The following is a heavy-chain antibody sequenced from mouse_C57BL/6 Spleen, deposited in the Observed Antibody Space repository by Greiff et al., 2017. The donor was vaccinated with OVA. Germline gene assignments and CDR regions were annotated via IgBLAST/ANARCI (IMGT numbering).Heavy chain of an antibody. J-gene: IGHJ2*01. Sequence: QVQLQQPGAELVKPGASVKLSCKASGYTFTSYWMQRVKQRPGQGLEWIGEIDPSDSYTNYNQKFKGKATLTVDTSSSTAYMQLSSLTSEDSAVYYCARYYYWGQGTTLTVSS. CDR1: GYTFTSYW. CDR3: ARYYY. V-gene: IGHV1-50*01. CDR2: IDPSDSYT.